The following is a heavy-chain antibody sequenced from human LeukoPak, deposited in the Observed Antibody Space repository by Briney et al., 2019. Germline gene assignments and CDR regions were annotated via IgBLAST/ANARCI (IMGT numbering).Heavy chain of an antibody. V-gene: IGHV1-69*04. Sequence: GASVEVSCKASGGTFSSYAISWVRQAPGQGLEWMGRIIPILGIANYAQKFQGRVTITADKSTSTAYMELSSLRSEDTAVYYCARVALGYCSSTSCKTGTNYYGMDVWGQGTTVTVSS. CDR1: GGTFSSYA. J-gene: IGHJ6*02. CDR2: IIPILGIA. CDR3: ARVALGYCSSTSCKTGTNYYGMDV. D-gene: IGHD2-2*01.